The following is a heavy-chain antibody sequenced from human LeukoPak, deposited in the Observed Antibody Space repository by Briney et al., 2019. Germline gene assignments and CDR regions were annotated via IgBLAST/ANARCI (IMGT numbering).Heavy chain of an antibody. CDR3: ARDLGSIGY. CDR1: GFTFDDYT. J-gene: IGHJ4*02. V-gene: IGHV3-21*01. D-gene: IGHD6-25*01. Sequence: GGSLRLSCTASGFTFDDYTMHWVRQAPGRGLEWVSSISSSSSYIYYADSVKGRFTISRDNAKNSLYLQMNSLRAEDTAVYYCARDLGSIGYWGQGTLVTVSS. CDR2: ISSSSSYI.